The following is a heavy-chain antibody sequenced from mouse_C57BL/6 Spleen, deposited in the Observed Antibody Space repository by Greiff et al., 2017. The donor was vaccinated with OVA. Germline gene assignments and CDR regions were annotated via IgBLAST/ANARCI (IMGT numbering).Heavy chain of an antibody. CDR3: ARTAQVPMDY. D-gene: IGHD3-2*02. Sequence: VKLMESGAELARPGASVKLSCKASGYTFTGYGISWVKQRTGQGLEWIGEIYPRSGNTYYNEKFKGKATLTADKSSSTAYMELRSLTSEDSAVYFCARTAQVPMDYWGQGTSVTVSS. V-gene: IGHV1-81*01. CDR1: GYTFTGYG. J-gene: IGHJ4*01. CDR2: IYPRSGNT.